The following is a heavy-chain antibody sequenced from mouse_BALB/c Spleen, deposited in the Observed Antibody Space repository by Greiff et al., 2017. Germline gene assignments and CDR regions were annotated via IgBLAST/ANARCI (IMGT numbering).Heavy chain of an antibody. V-gene: IGHV1-69*02. CDR2: IDPSDSYT. D-gene: IGHD1-1*01. Sequence: QVQLQQPGAELVKPGASVKLSCKASGYTFTSYWMHWVKQRPGQGLEWIGEIDPSDSYTNYNQKFKGKATLTVDKSSSTAYMQLSSLTSEDSAVYYCARNYGSSYVDYWGQGTTRTVSS. CDR3: ARNYGSSYVDY. CDR1: GYTFTSYW. J-gene: IGHJ2*01.